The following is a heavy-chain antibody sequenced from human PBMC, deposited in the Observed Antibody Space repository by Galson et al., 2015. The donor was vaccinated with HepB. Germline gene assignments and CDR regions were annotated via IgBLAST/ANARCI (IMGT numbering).Heavy chain of an antibody. D-gene: IGHD5-24*01. CDR3: AKSRGSYNYLHDY. CDR1: GFPFSNSK. V-gene: IGHV3-48*02. Sequence: SLRLSCAASGFPFSNSKMNWVRQAPGKGLEWVSYISSDSRTTYYADSVEGRFSISRDNAKNSLYLQMNSLRDEDTAVYYCAKSRGSYNYLHDYWGLGTLVTVSS. CDR2: ISSDSRTT. J-gene: IGHJ4*02.